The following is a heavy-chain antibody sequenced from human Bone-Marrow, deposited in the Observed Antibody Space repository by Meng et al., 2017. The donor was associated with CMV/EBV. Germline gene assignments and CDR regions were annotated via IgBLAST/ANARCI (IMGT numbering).Heavy chain of an antibody. J-gene: IGHJ3*02. Sequence: SVKVSCKASGGTFSSYAISWVRQAPGQGLEWMGGIIPILGIANYAQKFQGRVTITADKSTSTAYMELSSLRSEDTAVYYCARDPNRRIVPAARIVAFDIWGQGTMVTVSS. CDR1: GGTFSSYA. V-gene: IGHV1-69*10. CDR2: IIPILGIA. D-gene: IGHD2-2*01. CDR3: ARDPNRRIVPAARIVAFDI.